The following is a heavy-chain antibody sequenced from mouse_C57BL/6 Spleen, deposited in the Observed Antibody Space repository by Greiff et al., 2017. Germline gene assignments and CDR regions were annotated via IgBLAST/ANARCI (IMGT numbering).Heavy chain of an antibody. D-gene: IGHD2-4*01. J-gene: IGHJ4*01. CDR2: ISYSGST. CDR1: GYSITSDY. CDR3: ARWITTHYYAMDY. Sequence: VPLQQSGPGLAKPSQTLSLTCSVTGYSITSDYWNWIRKFPGNKLEYMGYISYSGSTYYNTSLKSRISITRDTSKNQYYLQLNSVTTEDTATYYCARWITTHYYAMDYWGQGTSVTVSS. V-gene: IGHV3-8*01.